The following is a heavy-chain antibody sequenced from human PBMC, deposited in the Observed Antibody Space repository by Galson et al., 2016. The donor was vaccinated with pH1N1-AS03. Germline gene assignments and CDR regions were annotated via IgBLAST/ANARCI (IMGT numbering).Heavy chain of an antibody. J-gene: IGHJ4*02. CDR2: IHPIVGTP. D-gene: IGHD3-22*01. Sequence: SVKVSCKASGGTFGNYAISWMRQAPGQGLEWMGGIHPIVGTPSYAQKFQGRLTVTADDSTSAAYLELSSLTTEDTAIYYCARDRHYDSSGRYFYESEHWGQGTLVIVSS. V-gene: IGHV1-69*13. CDR1: GGTFGNYA. CDR3: ARDRHYDSSGRYFYESEH.